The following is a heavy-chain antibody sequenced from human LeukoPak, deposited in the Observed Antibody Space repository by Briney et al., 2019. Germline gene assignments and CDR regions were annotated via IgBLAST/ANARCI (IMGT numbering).Heavy chain of an antibody. V-gene: IGHV1-69*13. CDR3: ARDDSSGYYRNWFDP. J-gene: IGHJ5*02. Sequence: KPGASVKVSCKASGYTFTSYGISWVRQAPGQGLEWMGGIIPIFGTANYAQKFQGRVTITADESTSTAYMELSSLRSEDTAVYYCARDDSSGYYRNWFDPWGQGTLVTVSS. CDR2: IIPIFGTA. CDR1: GYTFTSYG. D-gene: IGHD3-22*01.